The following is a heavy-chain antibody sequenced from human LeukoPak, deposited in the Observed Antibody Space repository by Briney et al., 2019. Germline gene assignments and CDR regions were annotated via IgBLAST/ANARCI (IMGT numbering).Heavy chain of an antibody. J-gene: IGHJ3*02. CDR2: ISAYNGNT. V-gene: IGHV1-18*01. CDR1: GYTFTSYG. CDR3: ARRRLYCSGGSCPAEVFDI. Sequence: ASVKVSCKASGYTFTSYGISWVRQAPGQGLEWMGWISAYNGNTNYAQKFQGRVTMTRDTSISTAYMELSRLRSDDTAVYYCARRRLYCSGGSCPAEVFDIWGQGTMVTVSS. D-gene: IGHD2-15*01.